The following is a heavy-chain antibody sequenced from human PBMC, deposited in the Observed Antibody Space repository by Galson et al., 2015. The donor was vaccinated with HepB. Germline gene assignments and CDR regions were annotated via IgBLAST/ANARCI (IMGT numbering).Heavy chain of an antibody. Sequence: SLRLSCAASGFTFSSYALHWVRQAPGKGLEWVAVISYDGSNKYYADSVKGRFTISRDNSKNTLYLQMNSLRAEDTAVYYCARVDGDQIFDYWGQGTLVTVSS. CDR2: ISYDGSNK. D-gene: IGHD4-17*01. V-gene: IGHV3-30-3*01. CDR1: GFTFSSYA. CDR3: ARVDGDQIFDY. J-gene: IGHJ4*02.